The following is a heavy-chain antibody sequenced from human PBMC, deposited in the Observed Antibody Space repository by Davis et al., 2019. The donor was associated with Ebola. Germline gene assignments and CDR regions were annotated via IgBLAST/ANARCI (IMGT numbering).Heavy chain of an antibody. Sequence: GESLKISCAASGFTFSNAWMSWVRQAPGKGLEWVSAIRGSGGSTYYADSVKGRFTISRDNSKNTLYLQMNSLRAEDTAVYYCARDESYYYYGMDVWGQGTTVTVSS. V-gene: IGHV3-23*01. CDR2: IRGSGGST. CDR1: GFTFSNAW. CDR3: ARDESYYYYGMDV. J-gene: IGHJ6*02.